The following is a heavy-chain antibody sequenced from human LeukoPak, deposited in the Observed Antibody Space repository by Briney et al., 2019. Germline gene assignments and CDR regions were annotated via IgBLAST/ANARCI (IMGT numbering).Heavy chain of an antibody. CDR2: INHNGNVN. J-gene: IGHJ5*02. CDR1: GFTFSSYW. Sequence: GGSLRLSCAASGFTFSSYWMNWARQAPGKGLEGGASINHNGNVNYYVDSVKGRFTISRDNAKNSLYLQMSNLRAEDTAVYYCARDSRRVGATGGSDLWGQGTLVTVSS. D-gene: IGHD1-26*01. CDR3: ARDSRRVGATGGSDL. V-gene: IGHV3-7*03.